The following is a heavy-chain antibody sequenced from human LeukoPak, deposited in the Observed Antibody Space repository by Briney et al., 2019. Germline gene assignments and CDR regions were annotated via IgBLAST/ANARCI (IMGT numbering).Heavy chain of an antibody. CDR2: IDPSDSYT. CDR1: GYTFTNYW. J-gene: IGHJ5*02. D-gene: IGHD2-15*01. CDR3: ARPLSGGARSAQNH. Sequence: RGESVKTCCKASGYTFTNYWITWVRQMPGKGLEWMGSIDPSDSYTNYSPSFQGHVTISADKSITTAYLQWSSLKASDTAMYYCARPLSGGARSAQNHWGQGTLVPVSS. V-gene: IGHV5-10-1*01.